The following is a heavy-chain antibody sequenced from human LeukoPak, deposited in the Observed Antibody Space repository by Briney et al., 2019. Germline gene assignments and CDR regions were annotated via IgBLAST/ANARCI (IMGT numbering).Heavy chain of an antibody. J-gene: IGHJ3*02. V-gene: IGHV4-61*02. Sequence: PSQTLSLTCTVSGDSISSGDYYWSWIRPPAGKGLEWIGRISSSGSTNYNPSLKSPVTISVDTSKNQFSLKLRSVTAADTAVYYCARDGDYTFDIWGQGTVVTVSS. D-gene: IGHD3-10*01. CDR1: GDSISSGDYY. CDR2: ISSSGST. CDR3: ARDGDYTFDI.